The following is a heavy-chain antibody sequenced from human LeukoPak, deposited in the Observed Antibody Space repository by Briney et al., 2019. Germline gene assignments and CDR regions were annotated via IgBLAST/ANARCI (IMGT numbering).Heavy chain of an antibody. Sequence: GGSLRLSCAASGFTFSSYAMSWVRQAPGKGLEWVSAISGSGGSTYYADSVKGRFTISRDNSKNTLYLQMNSLRAEDTAVYYCANDYYDSSGTLPTYFDYWGQGTLVTVSS. V-gene: IGHV3-23*01. J-gene: IGHJ4*02. CDR1: GFTFSSYA. CDR3: ANDYYDSSGTLPTYFDY. D-gene: IGHD3-22*01. CDR2: ISGSGGST.